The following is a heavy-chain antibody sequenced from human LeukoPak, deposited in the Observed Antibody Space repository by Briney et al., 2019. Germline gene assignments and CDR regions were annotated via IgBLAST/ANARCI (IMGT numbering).Heavy chain of an antibody. V-gene: IGHV3-30-3*01. CDR2: ISYDGSNK. CDR1: GFTFSSYA. CDR3: ARDKARSLSPRRAFDI. J-gene: IGHJ3*02. Sequence: PGGSLRLSCAASGFTFSSYAMHWVRQAPGKGLEWVAVISYDGSNKYYADSVKGRFTISRDNSKNTLYLQMNSLRAEDTAVYYCARDKARSLSPRRAFDIWGQGTMVTVSS. D-gene: IGHD3-16*02.